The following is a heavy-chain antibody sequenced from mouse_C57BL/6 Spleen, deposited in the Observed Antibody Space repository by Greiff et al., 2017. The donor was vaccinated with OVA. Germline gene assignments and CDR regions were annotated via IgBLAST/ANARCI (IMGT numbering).Heavy chain of an antibody. CDR3: ARATDHWYFDV. J-gene: IGHJ1*03. Sequence: EVKLMESGPGLVKPSQSLSLTCSVTGYSITSGYYWNWIRQFPGNKLEWMGYISYDGSNNYNPSLKNRISITRDTSKNQFFLKLNSVTTEDTATYYCARATDHWYFDVWGTGTTVTVSS. D-gene: IGHD1-1*01. V-gene: IGHV3-6*01. CDR1: GYSITSGYY. CDR2: ISYDGSN.